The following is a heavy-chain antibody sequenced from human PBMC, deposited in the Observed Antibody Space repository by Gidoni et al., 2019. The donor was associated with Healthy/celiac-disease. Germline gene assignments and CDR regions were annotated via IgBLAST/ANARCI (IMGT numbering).Heavy chain of an antibody. CDR2: IYTSGST. J-gene: IGHJ4*02. Sequence: QVQLQASGPGLVKPSETLSLTCTVSGGSISSYYWSWIRQPAGKGLEWIGRIYTSGSTNYNPSLKSRVTMSVDTSKNQFSLKLSSVTAADTAVYYCARDLSSSWDYYFDYWGQGTLVTVSS. CDR3: ARDLSSSWDYYFDY. CDR1: GGSISSYY. D-gene: IGHD6-13*01. V-gene: IGHV4-4*07.